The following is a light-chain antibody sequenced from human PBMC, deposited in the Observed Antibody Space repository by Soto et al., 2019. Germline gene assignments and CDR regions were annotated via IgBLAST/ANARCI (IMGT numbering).Light chain of an antibody. CDR3: QQRVNWPPT. J-gene: IGKJ4*01. CDR2: DAS. V-gene: IGKV3-11*01. Sequence: ETVLTQSPASLSLSPGDRATLSCRAGQSVSDYVAWYQQKPGQSPRLLFFDASSRATGVQARFSAGGSGTDFTLIISSLEPEDFAVYYCQQRVNWPPTFGGGTKVDIK. CDR1: QSVSDY.